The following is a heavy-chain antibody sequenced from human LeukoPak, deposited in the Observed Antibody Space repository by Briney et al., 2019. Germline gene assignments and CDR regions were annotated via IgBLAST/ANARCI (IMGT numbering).Heavy chain of an antibody. CDR2: ISGSGGRT. D-gene: IGHD3-10*01. J-gene: IGHJ4*02. V-gene: IGHV3-23*01. CDR1: GFTFSRYA. CDR3: AITPSYYYGSGSPLN. Sequence: PGGSLRLSCAASGFTFSRYAMRWVRESPGKGLEWVSDISGSGGRTYYAVSVKGRFTIYRDKSKSTLYLQMNSLRAEDTAVYYCAITPSYYYGSGSPLNWGQGTLVTVSS.